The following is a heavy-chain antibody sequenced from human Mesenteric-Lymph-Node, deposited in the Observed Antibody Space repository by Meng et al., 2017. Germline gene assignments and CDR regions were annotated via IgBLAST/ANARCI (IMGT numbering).Heavy chain of an antibody. CDR1: GGSVSSGSYY. CDR3: ARLDQALDY. CDR2: IYYSGAT. J-gene: IGHJ4*02. V-gene: IGHV4-61*01. D-gene: IGHD3-9*01. Sequence: QVHLQASGTGLVRPSEILSLTCSVSGGSVSSGSYYWSWIRQPPGKGLEWIGYIYYSGATNYNPSLKSRVTISADTSKNQFSLNLKSMTAADTAVYYCARLDQALDYWGQGTLVTVSS.